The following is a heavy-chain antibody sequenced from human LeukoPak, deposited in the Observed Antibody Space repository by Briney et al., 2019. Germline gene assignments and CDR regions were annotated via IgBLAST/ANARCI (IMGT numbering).Heavy chain of an antibody. V-gene: IGHV3-30*04. CDR2: ISSDGSNK. CDR1: GFTFTGYA. Sequence: GRSLRLSCAASGFTFTGYAMLWVRQAPGKGLEWVAVISSDGSNKYYADSVKGRFTISRDNSKNTLYLQMNSLRAEDTAVYYCARVSGSGSYSFDYWGQGTLVTVSS. CDR3: ARVSGSGSYSFDY. D-gene: IGHD1-26*01. J-gene: IGHJ4*02.